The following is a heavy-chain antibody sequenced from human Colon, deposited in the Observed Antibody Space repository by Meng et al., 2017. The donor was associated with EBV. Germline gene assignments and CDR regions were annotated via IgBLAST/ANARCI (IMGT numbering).Heavy chain of an antibody. CDR3: AHRSHYYGSGSYLDY. V-gene: IGHV2-5*02. D-gene: IGHD3-10*01. J-gene: IGHJ4*02. CDR2: IYWDDDK. CDR1: GFSLSTSGVG. Sequence: ITLTESGPTLVNPXXXXMLXXRXXGFSLSTSGVGVGWIRQRPGKALEWLALIYWDDDKRYSPSLESRLTVSKDTSKNQVVLTMTDMDPVDTATYYCAHRSHYYGSGSYLDYWGQGTLVTVSS.